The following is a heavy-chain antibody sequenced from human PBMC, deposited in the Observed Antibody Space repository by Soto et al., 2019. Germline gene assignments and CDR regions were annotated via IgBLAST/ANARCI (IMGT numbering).Heavy chain of an antibody. CDR2: INPNSGGT. V-gene: IGHV1-2*02. CDR3: AKSGPYYDSHQGDY. J-gene: IGHJ4*02. D-gene: IGHD3-22*01. Sequence: GASVKVSCKASGYSFTNNDVSWVRQATGQGLEWMGWINPNSGGTNYAQKFQGRVTMTRDTSISTAYMELSRLRSDDTAVYYCAKSGPYYDSHQGDYWGQGTLVTVSS. CDR1: GYSFTNND.